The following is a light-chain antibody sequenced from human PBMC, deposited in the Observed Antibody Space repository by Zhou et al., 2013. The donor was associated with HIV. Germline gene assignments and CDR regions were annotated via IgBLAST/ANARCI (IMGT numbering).Light chain of an antibody. CDR2: GAS. V-gene: IGKV3-20*01. Sequence: EIVMTQSPATLSVSPGERATLSCRASQGLSSNYLTWYQQKPGQAPKLLIYGASNRATGIPDRFSGSGSGTDFTGTDFTLTITRVEPEDFAVYYCQQYGSLPKTFGQGTKVEIK. CDR3: QQYGSLPKT. J-gene: IGKJ1*01. CDR1: QGLSSNY.